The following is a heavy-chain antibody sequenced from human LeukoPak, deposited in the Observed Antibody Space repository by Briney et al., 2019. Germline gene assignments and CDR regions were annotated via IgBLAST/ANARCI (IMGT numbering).Heavy chain of an antibody. V-gene: IGHV3-48*01. CDR3: AQLNTNWFDP. D-gene: IGHD5-24*01. Sequence: GGSLRLSCAASGFTFSTYNMNWVRQAPGKGLEWVSFISLSSTTIYYADSVKGRFTISRDNAKNSLYLQMNSLRAEDTAVYYCAQLNTNWFDPWGQGTLVTVSS. CDR2: ISLSSTTI. J-gene: IGHJ5*02. CDR1: GFTFSTYN.